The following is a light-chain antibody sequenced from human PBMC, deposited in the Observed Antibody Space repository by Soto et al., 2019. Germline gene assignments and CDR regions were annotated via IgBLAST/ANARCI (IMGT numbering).Light chain of an antibody. Sequence: EIVMTQSPATLSVSPGERATLSCRASQSVSSNLAWYQQKSGQAPRLLIYGASTRATGIPARFSGSGSGTEFSLTISSLQSQDVAVYYCQHYNHWPPWTFGQGTKVEIK. V-gene: IGKV3-15*01. J-gene: IGKJ1*01. CDR2: GAS. CDR1: QSVSSN. CDR3: QHYNHWPPWT.